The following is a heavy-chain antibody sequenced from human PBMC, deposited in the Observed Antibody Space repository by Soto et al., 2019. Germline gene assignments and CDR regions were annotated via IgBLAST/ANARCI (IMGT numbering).Heavy chain of an antibody. CDR2: ISGSGGST. D-gene: IGHD3-22*01. V-gene: IGHV3-23*01. CDR3: AKDEDSDSSGWCPLDY. J-gene: IGHJ4*02. CDR1: GFTFSSYA. Sequence: GGSLRLSCAASGFTFSSYAMSWVRQAPGKGLEWVSAISGSGGSTYYADSVKGRFTISRDNSKNTLYLQMNSLRAEDTAVYYCAKDEDSDSSGWCPLDYWGQGTLVTVSS.